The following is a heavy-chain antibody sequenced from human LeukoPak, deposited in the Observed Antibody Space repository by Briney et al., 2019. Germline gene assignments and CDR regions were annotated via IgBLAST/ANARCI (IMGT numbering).Heavy chain of an antibody. Sequence: GGSLRLSCAASGFTFSSYWMSWVRQAPGKGLEWVANIKQDGSEKYYVDSVKGRFTISRDNAKNSLYLQMNSLGAEDTAVYYCPRGPAYGSGSPPYGMDVWGQGTTVTVSS. CDR3: PRGPAYGSGSPPYGMDV. CDR2: IKQDGSEK. V-gene: IGHV3-7*04. J-gene: IGHJ6*02. D-gene: IGHD3-10*01. CDR1: GFTFSSYW.